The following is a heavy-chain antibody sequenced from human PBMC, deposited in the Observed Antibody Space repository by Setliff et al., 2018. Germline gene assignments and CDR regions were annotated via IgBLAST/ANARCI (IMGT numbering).Heavy chain of an antibody. CDR3: AGPRGPYSASDAFDI. Sequence: SVKVSCKASGYTFANYYMHWVRQAPGQGLEWMGIIDPSGFSTNYAQKFQGRVTVTRATSTDTLYMELSSLRSEDTAIYYCAGPRGPYSASDAFDIWGQGTMVTVSS. J-gene: IGHJ3*02. V-gene: IGHV1-46*01. D-gene: IGHD3-16*01. CDR1: GYTFANYY. CDR2: IDPSGFST.